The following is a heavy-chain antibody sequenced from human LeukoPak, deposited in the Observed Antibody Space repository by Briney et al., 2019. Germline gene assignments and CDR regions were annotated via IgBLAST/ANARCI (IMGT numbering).Heavy chain of an antibody. CDR2: ISYDGSNK. D-gene: IGHD5-18*01. CDR3: AKLNTAMVLY. V-gene: IGHV3-30*18. J-gene: IGHJ4*02. CDR1: GFTFSSYG. Sequence: GGSLRLSCAASGFTFSSYGMHWVRQAPGKGLEWVAVISYDGSNKYYADSVKGRSTISRDNSKNTLYLQMNSLRAEDTAVYYCAKLNTAMVLYWGQGTLVTVSS.